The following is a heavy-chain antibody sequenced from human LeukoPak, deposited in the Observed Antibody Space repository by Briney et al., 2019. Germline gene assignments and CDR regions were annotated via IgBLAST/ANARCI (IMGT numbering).Heavy chain of an antibody. Sequence: GGSLRLSCAASGFTFDDYGMSWVRQAPGKGLEWVSYISSSGSTIYYADSVKGRFTISRDNAKNSLYLQMNSLRAEDTAVYYCARTDGGIPLYYFDYWGQGTLVTVSS. CDR2: ISSSGSTI. CDR1: GFTFDDYG. D-gene: IGHD3-16*01. CDR3: ARTDGGIPLYYFDY. V-gene: IGHV3-11*04. J-gene: IGHJ4*02.